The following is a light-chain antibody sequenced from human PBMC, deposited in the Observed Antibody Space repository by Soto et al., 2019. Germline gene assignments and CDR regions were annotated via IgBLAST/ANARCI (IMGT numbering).Light chain of an antibody. Sequence: ETAMTQSPVTLSLSPGDRATLSCRASQTVGDNVAWYRQKPGQPPSLLIYGASTRAPGVPATFSRSGSGTDFILTISSLQYDDFGFYYCQQYNNWPLGTFGQGPRVEI. CDR1: QTVGDN. V-gene: IGKV3-15*01. J-gene: IGKJ1*01. CDR2: GAS. CDR3: QQYNNWPLGT.